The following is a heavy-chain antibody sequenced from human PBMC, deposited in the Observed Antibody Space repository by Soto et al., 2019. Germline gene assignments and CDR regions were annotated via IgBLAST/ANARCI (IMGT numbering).Heavy chain of an antibody. V-gene: IGHV3-15*07. D-gene: IGHD3-10*01. CDR2: IKSKTDGGTT. Sequence: EVQLVESGGGLVKPGGSLRLSCAASGFTFSNAWMNWVRQAPGKGLEWVGRIKSKTDGGTTDYAAPVKGRFTMSRDDSKNTLYLQMNSLKTEDTAVYYCLKGSGIYYSPRFDYWGQGPLVTVSS. CDR1: GFTFSNAW. CDR3: LKGSGIYYSPRFDY. J-gene: IGHJ4*02.